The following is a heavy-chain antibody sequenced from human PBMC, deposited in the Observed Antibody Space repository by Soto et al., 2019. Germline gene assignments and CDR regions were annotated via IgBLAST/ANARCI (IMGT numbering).Heavy chain of an antibody. CDR1: GFTFSSYA. CDR2: ISDSGTGT. J-gene: IGHJ3*02. D-gene: IGHD3-22*01. V-gene: IGHV3-23*01. Sequence: EVQILESGGGLVQPGGSLRLSCAASGFTFSSYAMYWVRQAPGKGLAWVSGISDSGTGTYYADSVKGRFTISRDNSKNTGYLQMKSLRAEDTAVYYCATDHTVVIRDAFDIWGQGTMVNVSS. CDR3: ATDHTVVIRDAFDI.